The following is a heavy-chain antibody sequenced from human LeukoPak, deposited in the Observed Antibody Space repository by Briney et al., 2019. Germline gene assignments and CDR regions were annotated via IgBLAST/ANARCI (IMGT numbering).Heavy chain of an antibody. J-gene: IGHJ4*02. V-gene: IGHV3-23*01. CDR2: ISGRGDST. Sequence: GGSLRPSCAASGFTFGNYAMSWVRQAPGKGLEWISAISGRGDSTYYADSVKGRFTISRDNSKNTLYLQMNGLRAEDTAIYYCTDSGIVGASGFFDYWGQGTLVTVSS. D-gene: IGHD1-26*01. CDR3: TDSGIVGASGFFDY. CDR1: GFTFGNYA.